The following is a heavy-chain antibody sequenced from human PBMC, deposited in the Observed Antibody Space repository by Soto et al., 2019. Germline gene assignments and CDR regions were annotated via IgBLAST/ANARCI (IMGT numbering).Heavy chain of an antibody. CDR2: IYYSGST. J-gene: IGHJ5*02. Sequence: QVQLQESGPGLVKPSQTLSLTCTVSGGSISSGGYYWSWIRQHPGKGLEWIGYIYYSGSTYYNPSLKSRVTISVDTSKNQFSLKLSSVTAADTAVYYCATIVLVPAAKGTNWFDPWGQGTLVTVSS. CDR1: GGSISSGGYY. CDR3: ATIVLVPAAKGTNWFDP. V-gene: IGHV4-31*03. D-gene: IGHD2-2*01.